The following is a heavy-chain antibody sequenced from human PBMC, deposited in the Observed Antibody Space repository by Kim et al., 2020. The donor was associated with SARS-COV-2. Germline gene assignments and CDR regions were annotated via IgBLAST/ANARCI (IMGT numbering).Heavy chain of an antibody. CDR3: ATDRRITMVRGVMTPDFDY. V-gene: IGHV1-69*13. J-gene: IGHJ4*02. CDR1: GDTFSSYA. D-gene: IGHD3-10*01. CDR2: IIPIFGTA. Sequence: SVKVSCKASGDTFSSYAISWVRQAPGQGLEWMGGIIPIFGTANYAQKFQGRVTITADESTSTAYMELSSLRSEDTAVYYCATDRRITMVRGVMTPDFDYWGQGTLVTVSS.